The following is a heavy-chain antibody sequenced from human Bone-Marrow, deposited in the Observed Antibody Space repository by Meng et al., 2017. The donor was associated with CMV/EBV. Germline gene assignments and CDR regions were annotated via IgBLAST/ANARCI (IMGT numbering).Heavy chain of an antibody. V-gene: IGHV4-61*01. Sequence: SETLSLTCTVSGGSVSRGSYYWSWIRQPPGKGLEWIGYIYYSGSTNYNPSLKSRVTISVDTSKNQFSLKLSSVTAADTAVYYCARTRNEWELWVGFDYWGQGTLVTVSS. CDR2: IYYSGST. J-gene: IGHJ4*02. CDR1: GGSVSRGSYY. CDR3: ARTRNEWELWVGFDY. D-gene: IGHD1-26*01.